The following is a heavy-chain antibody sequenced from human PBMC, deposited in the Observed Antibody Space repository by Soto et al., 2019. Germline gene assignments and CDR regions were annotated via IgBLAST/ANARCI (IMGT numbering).Heavy chain of an antibody. V-gene: IGHV3-23*01. D-gene: IGHD2-2*01. Sequence: PGGSLRLSCAASGFTFSSYAMSWVRQAPGKGLEWVSAISGSGGSTYYADSVKGRFTISRDNSENTLYLQMNSLRAEDTAVYYCTTPHCSSTSCSPMDVWGHGTTVTISS. J-gene: IGHJ6*02. CDR1: GFTFSSYA. CDR2: ISGSGGST. CDR3: TTPHCSSTSCSPMDV.